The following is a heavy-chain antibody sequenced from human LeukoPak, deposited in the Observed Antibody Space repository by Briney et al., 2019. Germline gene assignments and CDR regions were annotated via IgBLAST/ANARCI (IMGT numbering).Heavy chain of an antibody. V-gene: IGHV1-18*01. J-gene: IGHJ4*02. CDR3: ARGSSLAVVAATLLVAGELDY. CDR1: GYSFTTYG. Sequence: VASVKVSCKASGYSFTTYGISWVRQAPGQGLERMGWISPYNANTKYAQKLQGRLTMTTDTSTSTAYMELSSLRSEDTAVYYCARGSSLAVVAATLLVAGELDYWGQGTLVTVSS. CDR2: ISPYNANT. D-gene: IGHD2-15*01.